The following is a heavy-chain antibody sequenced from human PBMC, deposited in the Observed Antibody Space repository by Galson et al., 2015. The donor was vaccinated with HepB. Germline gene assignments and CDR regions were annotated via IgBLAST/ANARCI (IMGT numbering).Heavy chain of an antibody. Sequence: ETLSLTCSVSGDSISNNDHYWHWIRQPPGKGLEWIGSIHYSGRTYYYPSLKSRVTISVDTSKNQFSLRLSSVTAADTAVYYCARRCLGVTGRHLDYWGQGSMVTVSS. D-gene: IGHD2-21*02. CDR2: IHYSGRT. CDR1: GDSISNNDHY. V-gene: IGHV4-39*01. CDR3: ARRCLGVTGRHLDY. J-gene: IGHJ4*02.